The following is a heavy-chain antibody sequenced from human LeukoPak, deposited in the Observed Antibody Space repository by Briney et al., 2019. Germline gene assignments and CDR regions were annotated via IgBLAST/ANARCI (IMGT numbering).Heavy chain of an antibody. D-gene: IGHD2-2*01. Sequence: ASVTVSCKASGYTFTGYYMHWVRQAPGQGLEWMGWINPNSGGTNYAQKFQGWVPMTRDTSISTACMELSRLRSDDTAVYYCARAVCSTSCYPFDYWGQGTLVTVSS. V-gene: IGHV1-2*04. CDR2: INPNSGGT. J-gene: IGHJ4*02. CDR1: GYTFTGYY. CDR3: ARAVCSTSCYPFDY.